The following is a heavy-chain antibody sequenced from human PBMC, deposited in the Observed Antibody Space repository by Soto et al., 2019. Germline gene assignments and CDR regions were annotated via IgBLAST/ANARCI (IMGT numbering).Heavy chain of an antibody. J-gene: IGHJ4*02. Sequence: GGSLRLSCAASGFTFSSYAMSWVRQAPGKGLEWVSAISGSGGSTYYADSVKGRFTISRDNSKNTLYLQMNSLRAEDTAVYYCAWWPNWNYDESGYDPGDYWGQGTLVTVSS. D-gene: IGHD1-7*01. CDR2: ISGSGGST. V-gene: IGHV3-23*01. CDR1: GFTFSSYA. CDR3: AWWPNWNYDESGYDPGDY.